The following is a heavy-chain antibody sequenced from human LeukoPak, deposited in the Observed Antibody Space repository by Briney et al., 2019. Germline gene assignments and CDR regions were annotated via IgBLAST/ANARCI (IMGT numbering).Heavy chain of an antibody. CDR1: GGSISSYY. CDR3: ARYYYDSSWIDY. Sequence: SETLSLICTVSGGSISSYYWSWIRQPPGKGLEWIGYIYYSGSTNYNPSLKSRVTISVDTSKNQFSLKLSSVTAADTAVYYCARYYYDSSWIDYWGQGTLVTVSS. J-gene: IGHJ4*02. CDR2: IYYSGST. V-gene: IGHV4-59*01. D-gene: IGHD3-22*01.